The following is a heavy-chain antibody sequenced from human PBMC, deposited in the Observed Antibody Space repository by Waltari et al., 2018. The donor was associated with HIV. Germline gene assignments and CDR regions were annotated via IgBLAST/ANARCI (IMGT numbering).Heavy chain of an antibody. J-gene: IGHJ6*02. CDR1: GYTFINFV. CDR3: ARNSSAKGNRYFYYGLDV. CDR2: MNPNSGNT. D-gene: IGHD3-22*01. V-gene: IGHV1-8*02. Sequence: QVYLVQSGHEVKRPGASVRISCTAYGYTFINFVVNWVRQPVGHGPEWLGWMNPNSGNTASPYIFEERVTMTTDVSTATAYMEMSGLTPEDTAIYYCARNSSAKGNRYFYYGLDVWGQGTPVTV.